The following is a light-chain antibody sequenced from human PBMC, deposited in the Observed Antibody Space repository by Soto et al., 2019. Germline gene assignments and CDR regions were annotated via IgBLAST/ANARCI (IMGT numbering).Light chain of an antibody. V-gene: IGKV3-15*01. CDR2: GAS. J-gene: IGKJ1*01. CDR3: QQYWHWPRT. Sequence: IVLTQSPGNRSLSAGERATLSCRASQSVSRNLAWYQQKPGQTPRLLIYGASTRATGVPARFSGSGSGTDGIIAITSLKSEDVAVYYCQQYWHWPRTFGQGTKVDIK. CDR1: QSVSRN.